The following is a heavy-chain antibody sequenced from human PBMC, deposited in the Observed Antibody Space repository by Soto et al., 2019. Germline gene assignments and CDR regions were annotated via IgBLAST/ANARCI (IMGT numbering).Heavy chain of an antibody. V-gene: IGHV3-23*01. Sequence: PGGSLRLSCAASGFTFSSYAMSWVRQAPGKGLEWVSAISGSGGSTYYADSVKGRFTISRDNSKNTLYLQMNSLRAEDTAVYYCAKDRTVVTKRGYFDYWGQGTLVTVSS. J-gene: IGHJ4*02. D-gene: IGHD2-21*02. CDR2: ISGSGGST. CDR3: AKDRTVVTKRGYFDY. CDR1: GFTFSSYA.